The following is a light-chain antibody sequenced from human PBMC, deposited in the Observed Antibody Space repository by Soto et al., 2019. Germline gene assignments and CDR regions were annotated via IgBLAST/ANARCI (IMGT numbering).Light chain of an antibody. V-gene: IGKV2-28*01. Sequence: EIVMPQSPPSLTVTPGEPASISCRSSQRLLHSNGNTFLDWYLQKPGQSPQLLIYLGSNRASGVPERVSGSEAGTDFTLKISRVEAEYVGVYYCMQALQTPYTFGQGIKPEIQ. CDR2: LGS. J-gene: IGKJ2*01. CDR3: MQALQTPYT. CDR1: QRLLHSNGNTF.